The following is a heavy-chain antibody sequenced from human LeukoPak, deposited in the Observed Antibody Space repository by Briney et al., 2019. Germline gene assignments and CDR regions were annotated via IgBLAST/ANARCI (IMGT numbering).Heavy chain of an antibody. Sequence: PARSLRLSCVASGFIFNKMNWVRQAPGKGLEWVAFISSSGMSIYYADSVKGRFTISRDNAKNSLYLQMNSLRAEDTAVYYCAGDNIATGELDYLDYWGQGTLVTVSS. J-gene: IGHJ4*02. CDR2: ISSSGMSI. CDR3: AGDNIATGELDYLDY. CDR1: GFIFNK. D-gene: IGHD1-14*01. V-gene: IGHV3-48*03.